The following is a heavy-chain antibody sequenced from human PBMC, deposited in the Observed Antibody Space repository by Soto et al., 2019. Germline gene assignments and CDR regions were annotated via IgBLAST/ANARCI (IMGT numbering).Heavy chain of an antibody. J-gene: IGHJ4*02. CDR3: PKVSRKGSAIDFDY. CDR1: GYTFSNYD. Sequence: QVQLVQSGAELKKPGASVKVSCKASGYTFSNYDRNWVRQATGQGHEWIGWVNPNNGDTGYAQKFQGRVTLTTDISTTTAYMELTSLRSEDTAIYYCPKVSRKGSAIDFDYWGQGTLITVSS. V-gene: IGHV1-8*01. CDR2: VNPNNGDT. D-gene: IGHD3-10*01.